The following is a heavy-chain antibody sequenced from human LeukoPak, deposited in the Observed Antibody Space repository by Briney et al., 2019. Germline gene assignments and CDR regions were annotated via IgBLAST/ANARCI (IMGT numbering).Heavy chain of an antibody. Sequence: GGSLRLSCAASGYTFSSYCMRWARHAPGKGLEWVANIKQEGREKYYVDSVKGRFTISRDNAKNSLYLQMNSLRAEDRAVYYCARGGFNYDSSGYYYGEAFFDYWGQGTLGTVSS. D-gene: IGHD3-22*01. CDR1: GYTFSSYC. V-gene: IGHV3-7*01. J-gene: IGHJ4*02. CDR3: ARGGFNYDSSGYYYGEAFFDY. CDR2: IKQEGREK.